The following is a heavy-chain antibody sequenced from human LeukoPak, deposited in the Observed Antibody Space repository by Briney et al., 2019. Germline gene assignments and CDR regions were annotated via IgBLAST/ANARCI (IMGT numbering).Heavy chain of an antibody. D-gene: IGHD6-19*01. CDR1: GFTFSDYY. Sequence: GGSPRLSCAASGFTFSDYYMGWIRQAPGKGLEWFSYISTSGSTIYYADSVKGRFTISRDNAKNLLYLQMNSLRAEDTAVYYCARAPLSGYSSGSRGYWGQGTLVTVSS. CDR3: ARAPLSGYSSGSRGY. V-gene: IGHV3-11*01. CDR2: ISTSGSTI. J-gene: IGHJ4*02.